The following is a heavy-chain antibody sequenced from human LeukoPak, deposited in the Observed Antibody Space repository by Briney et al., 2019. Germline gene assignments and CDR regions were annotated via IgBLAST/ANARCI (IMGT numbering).Heavy chain of an antibody. CDR2: MNPNSGNT. CDR3: ARVSTRIAARIYRFDY. Sequence: GASVKVSCKASGYTFTSYDINWVRQATGQGLEWMGWMNPNSGNTGYAQKFQGRVTMTRNTSISTAYMELSSLRSEDTAVYYCARVSTRIAARIYRFDYWGQGTLVTVSS. J-gene: IGHJ4*02. V-gene: IGHV1-8*01. CDR1: GYTFTSYD. D-gene: IGHD6-6*01.